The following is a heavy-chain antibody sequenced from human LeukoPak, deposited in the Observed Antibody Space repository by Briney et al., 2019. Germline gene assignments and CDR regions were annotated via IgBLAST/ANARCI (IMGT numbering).Heavy chain of an antibody. J-gene: IGHJ3*02. Sequence: GGSLRLSXAASGFTISSNYMNWVRQAPGKGLEWVSVIFNSGDTYYADSVKGRFTISRDTSKNTLYLQMNSLRVDDTAVYYCARDPAPATGAFDIWGQGTMVIIS. D-gene: IGHD1-1*01. CDR1: GFTISSNY. CDR3: ARDPAPATGAFDI. CDR2: IFNSGDT. V-gene: IGHV3-53*01.